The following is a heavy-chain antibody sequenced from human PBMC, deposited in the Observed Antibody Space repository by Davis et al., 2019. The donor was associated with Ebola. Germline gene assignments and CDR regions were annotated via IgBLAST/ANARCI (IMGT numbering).Heavy chain of an antibody. CDR2: INPNGGRT. V-gene: IGHV1-46*01. D-gene: IGHD3-16*01. J-gene: IGHJ5*02. CDR1: GYTFTSHW. Sequence: AASVKVSCKASGYTFTSHWIHWVRQAPGQGLEWMGIINPNGGRTIYAQKFQGRATITRDTSTSTLYMELNSLRSDDTAVYSCARDHSLVQNGLGGWWFDPWGQGTLVTVSS. CDR3: ARDHSLVQNGLGGWWFDP.